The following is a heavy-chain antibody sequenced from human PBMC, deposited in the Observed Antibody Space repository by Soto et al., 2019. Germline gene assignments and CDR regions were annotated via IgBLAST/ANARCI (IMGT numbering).Heavy chain of an antibody. CDR1: GDSITSGGYY. V-gene: IGHV4-31*03. CDR2: IYHSGGA. D-gene: IGHD3-10*01. J-gene: IGHJ6*02. Sequence: TLWLTFTVSGDSITSGGYYWSGLRQPPGKGLEWIGYIYHSGGASYNPSLRGRAVISIDTSKNQFSLRLNAVTAADTAKYYCARDYYRAGSQYYYYGMEVCGQGTTVTVSS. CDR3: ARDYYRAGSQYYYYGMEV.